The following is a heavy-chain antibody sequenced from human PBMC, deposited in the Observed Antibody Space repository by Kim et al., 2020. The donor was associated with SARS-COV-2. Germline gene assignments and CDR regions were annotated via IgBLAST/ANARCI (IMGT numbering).Heavy chain of an antibody. D-gene: IGHD6-13*01. CDR2: IYYSGST. V-gene: IGHV4-59*11. CDR1: GGSISSHY. CDR3: ARNPTRSSSWYPNYFDY. Sequence: SETLSLTCTVSGGSISSHYWSWIRQPPGKGLEWIGYIYYSGSTNYNPSLKSRVTISVDTSKNQFSLKLSSVTAADTAVYYCARNPTRSSSWYPNYFDYWGQGTLVTVSS. J-gene: IGHJ4*02.